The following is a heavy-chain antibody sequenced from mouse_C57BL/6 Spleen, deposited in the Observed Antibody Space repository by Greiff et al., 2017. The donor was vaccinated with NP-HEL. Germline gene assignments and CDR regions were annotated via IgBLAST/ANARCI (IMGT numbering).Heavy chain of an antibody. Sequence: DVQLVESGGGLVKPGGSLKLSCAASGFTFSDYGMHWVRQAPEKGLEWVAYISSGSSTIYYADTVKGRFTISRDNAKNTLFLQMTSLRSEDTAMYYCARPGNYGSSYYAMDYWGQGTSVTVSS. CDR2: ISSGSSTI. CDR1: GFTFSDYG. J-gene: IGHJ4*01. CDR3: ARPGNYGSSYYAMDY. D-gene: IGHD1-1*01. V-gene: IGHV5-17*01.